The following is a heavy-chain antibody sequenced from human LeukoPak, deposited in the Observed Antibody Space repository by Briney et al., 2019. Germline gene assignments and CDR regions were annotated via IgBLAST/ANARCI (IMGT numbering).Heavy chain of an antibody. D-gene: IGHD3-10*01. Sequence: SETLSLTCTVSGGSISRYYWSWIRQPPGKGLEWIGEINHSGSTNYNPSLKSRVTISVDTSKNQFSLKLSPVTAADTAVYYCARGRYYGSGSYYINYYYGMDVWGQGTTVTVSS. J-gene: IGHJ6*02. CDR1: GGSISRYY. CDR3: ARGRYYGSGSYYINYYYGMDV. V-gene: IGHV4-34*01. CDR2: INHSGST.